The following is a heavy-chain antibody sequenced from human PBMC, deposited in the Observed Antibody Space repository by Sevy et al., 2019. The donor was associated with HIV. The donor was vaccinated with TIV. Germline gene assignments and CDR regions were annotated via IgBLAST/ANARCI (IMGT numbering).Heavy chain of an antibody. D-gene: IGHD6-19*01. CDR1: GFRFSDYG. V-gene: IGHV3-33*08. Sequence: GGSLRLSCAASGFRFSDYGMHWVRQAPGKGLEWVAVIWYDGTNREYADSVKGRFTISRDNSKNTLYLQMNSLRVEDTAVYYCAREDIRVAGIGYYFHSWGQGTLVTVSS. CDR3: AREDIRVAGIGYYFHS. J-gene: IGHJ4*02. CDR2: IWYDGTNR.